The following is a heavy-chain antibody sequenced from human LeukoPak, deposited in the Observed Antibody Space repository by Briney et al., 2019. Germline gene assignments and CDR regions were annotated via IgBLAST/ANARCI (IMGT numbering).Heavy chain of an antibody. Sequence: SVKFSCKASGGTFSSYAISWVRQAPGQGLEWMGGIIPIFGTANYAQKFQGRVTITTDESTSTAYMELSSLRSEDTAVYYCALQTGGAIDYWGQGTLVTVSS. CDR3: ALQTGGAIDY. D-gene: IGHD1-26*01. V-gene: IGHV1-69*05. CDR2: IIPIFGTA. J-gene: IGHJ4*02. CDR1: GGTFSSYA.